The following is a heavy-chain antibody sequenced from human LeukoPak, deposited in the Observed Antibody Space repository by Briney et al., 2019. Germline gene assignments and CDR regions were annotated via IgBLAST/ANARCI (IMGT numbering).Heavy chain of an antibody. CDR3: AKDRWRDGTSSFDN. CDR1: GYXFTTYS. V-gene: IGHV1-18*01. CDR2: ISTYNGNS. D-gene: IGHD6-6*01. J-gene: IGHJ4*02. Sequence: ASVRVSCKASGYXFTTYSINWVRQAPGQGREWMGWISTYNGNSNYAQEIQGRATMTTDTSTSTAYMELRSLRSDDTAMYYCAKDRWRDGTSSFDNWGQGTLVTVSS.